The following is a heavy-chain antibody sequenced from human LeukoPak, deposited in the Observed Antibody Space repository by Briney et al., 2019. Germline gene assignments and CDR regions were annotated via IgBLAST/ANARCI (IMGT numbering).Heavy chain of an antibody. V-gene: IGHV4-31*03. Sequence: PSETLSLTCTVSGGSISSGGYYWSWIRQHPGKGLEWIGYIYYSWSTYNNPSLKSRVTKSLDPSKNQFSREVSSLTAPRPALDYCAGEWLLFGGFDPWGQGTLVTVSS. CDR3: AGEWLLFGGFDP. D-gene: IGHD3-3*01. CDR1: GGSISSGGYY. J-gene: IGHJ5*02. CDR2: IYYSWST.